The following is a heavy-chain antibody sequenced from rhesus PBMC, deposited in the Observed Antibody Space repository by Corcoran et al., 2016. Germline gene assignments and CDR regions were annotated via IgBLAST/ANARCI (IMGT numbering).Heavy chain of an antibody. CDR2: IYGSSTST. CDR3: ATLYSSWSGFDY. V-gene: IGHV4S10*01. CDR1: GGSISDSYR. D-gene: IGHD6-13*01. J-gene: IGHJ4*01. Sequence: QVQLQESGPGVVKPSETLSLTCAVSGGSISDSYRWSWIRQPPGKGLEWIWYIYGSSTSTNYNPSLKSRVTISKDTSKNQFSLKLSSVTAADTAVYYCATLYSSWSGFDYWGQGVLVTVSS.